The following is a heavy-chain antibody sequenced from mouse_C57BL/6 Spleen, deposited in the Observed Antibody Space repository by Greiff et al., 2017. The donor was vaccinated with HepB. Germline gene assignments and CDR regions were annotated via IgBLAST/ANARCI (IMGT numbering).Heavy chain of an antibody. V-gene: IGHV5-9-1*02. Sequence: DVKLVESGEGLVKPGGSLKLSCAASGFTFSSFALSWVRQTPEKRREWVAYISSGGDYIYYADTVKGRFTISRDNARNTLYLQMSSLKAEDTAMYYSTRGTAQATAFYAMDNWGEGTSVTVSS. J-gene: IGHJ4*01. CDR2: ISSGGDYI. D-gene: IGHD3-1*01. CDR1: GFTFSSFA. CDR3: TRGTAQATAFYAMDN.